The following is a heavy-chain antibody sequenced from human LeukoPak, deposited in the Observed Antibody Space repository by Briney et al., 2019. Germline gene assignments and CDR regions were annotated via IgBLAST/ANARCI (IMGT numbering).Heavy chain of an antibody. Sequence: GGSLRLSCAASGFTFSSYSMNWVRQAPGKGLEWVSSISSSSSYIYYADSVKGRFTISRDNAKNSLYLHMNSLRAEDTAVYYCARGPEGAKWGPYYFDYWGQGTLVTVSS. J-gene: IGHJ4*02. V-gene: IGHV3-21*01. CDR2: ISSSSSYI. D-gene: IGHD1-26*01. CDR1: GFTFSSYS. CDR3: ARGPEGAKWGPYYFDY.